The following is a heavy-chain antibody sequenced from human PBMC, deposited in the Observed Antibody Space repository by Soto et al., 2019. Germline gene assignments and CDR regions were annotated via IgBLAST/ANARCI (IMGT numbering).Heavy chain of an antibody. J-gene: IGHJ4*02. D-gene: IGHD4-17*01. CDR1: GGSISSGDYY. CDR2: IYYSGST. V-gene: IGHV4-30-4*01. CDR3: ARARTTVTTGWGY. Sequence: QVQLQESGPGLVKPSQTLSLTCTVSGGSISSGDYYWSWIRQPPGKGLEWIGYIYYSGSTYYNPSLKSRVTISVDTSRNQFSLKLSSVTAAGTAVYYCARARTTVTTGWGYWGQGTLVTDSS.